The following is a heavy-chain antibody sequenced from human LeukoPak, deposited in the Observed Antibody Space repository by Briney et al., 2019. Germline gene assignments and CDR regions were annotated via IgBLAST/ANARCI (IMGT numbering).Heavy chain of an antibody. CDR1: GGSISSSNW. J-gene: IGHJ4*02. V-gene: IGHV4-4*02. Sequence: SETLSLTCAVSGGSISSSNWWSWVRQPPGKGLEWIGEIYHSGSTNYNPSLKSRVTISVDTSKNQFSLKLSSVTAADTAVYYCARGWGSGYGDYWGQGTLVTVSS. CDR3: ARGWGSGYGDY. D-gene: IGHD3-22*01. CDR2: IYHSGST.